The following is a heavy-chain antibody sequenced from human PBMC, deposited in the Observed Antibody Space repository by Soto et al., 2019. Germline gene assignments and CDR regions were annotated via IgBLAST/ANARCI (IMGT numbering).Heavy chain of an antibody. Sequence: PGGSLRLSCAASGFTFSSFAMSWVRQAPGKGLEWVSSINVVGGATNFADSVKGRFTISRDDSKNTLYLQMNSLRAEDTAVYYCAKNYYFDCWGQGTRVTVSS. CDR2: INVVGGAT. J-gene: IGHJ4*02. CDR3: AKNYYFDC. CDR1: GFTFSSFA. V-gene: IGHV3-23*01.